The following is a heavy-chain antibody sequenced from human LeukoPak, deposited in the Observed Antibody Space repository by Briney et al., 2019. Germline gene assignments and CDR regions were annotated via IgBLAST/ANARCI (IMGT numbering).Heavy chain of an antibody. CDR2: IYYSGST. CDR1: GGSISSYY. CDR3: ARRYLDAFDI. V-gene: IGHV4-59*01. Sequence: SETLSLTCTVSGGSISSYYWSWIRQPPGKGLEWIGYIYYSGSTNYNPSLKSRVTISVDTSKNQFSLKLSSVTAADTAVYYCARRYLDAFDIWGQGTMVTVSS. D-gene: IGHD1-1*01. J-gene: IGHJ3*02.